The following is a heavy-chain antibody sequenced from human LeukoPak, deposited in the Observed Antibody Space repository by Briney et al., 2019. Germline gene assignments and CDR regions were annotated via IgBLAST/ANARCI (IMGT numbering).Heavy chain of an antibody. CDR3: ASGPRYYDFDY. V-gene: IGHV4-59*01. CDR1: GGSISSYY. CDR2: IHYSGST. D-gene: IGHD3-3*01. Sequence: SETLSLTCTVSGGSISSYYWSWIRQPPGKGLEWIGYIHYSGSTNYNPSLKSRVTISVDTSKNQFSLKLSSVTAADTAVYYCASGPRYYDFDYWGQGTLVTVSS. J-gene: IGHJ4*02.